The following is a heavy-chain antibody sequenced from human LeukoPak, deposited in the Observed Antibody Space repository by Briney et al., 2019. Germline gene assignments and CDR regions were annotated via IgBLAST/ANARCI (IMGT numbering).Heavy chain of an antibody. V-gene: IGHV3-23*01. J-gene: IGHJ4*02. CDR1: GLTLSNYG. CDR2: ISGSGGSK. Sequence: PGGSLRLSCAVSGLTLSNYGMSWVRQAPGKGLEWVAGISGSGGSKNYADSVKGRFTIPRDNPKNTLYLQMNSLRAEDTAVYFCAKRGVVIRVILVGFHKEAYYFDSWGQGALVTVSS. D-gene: IGHD3-22*01. CDR3: AKRGVVIRVILVGFHKEAYYFDS.